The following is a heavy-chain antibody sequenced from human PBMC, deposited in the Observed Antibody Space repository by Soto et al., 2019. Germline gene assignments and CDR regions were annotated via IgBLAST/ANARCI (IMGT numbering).Heavy chain of an antibody. CDR1: GFTFSGYA. CDR2: ILNTGGDA. V-gene: IGHV3-23*01. Sequence: GGSLRLSCAASGFTFSGYAMSWVRQAPGTGLEWVSVILNTGGDALYADSVEGRFTISRDNFKNTLYLQMNSLRAEDAAIYYCAKASGESYPGSRVFDSWGQGTRVTVSS. CDR3: AKASGESYPGSRVFDS. J-gene: IGHJ4*02. D-gene: IGHD3-10*01.